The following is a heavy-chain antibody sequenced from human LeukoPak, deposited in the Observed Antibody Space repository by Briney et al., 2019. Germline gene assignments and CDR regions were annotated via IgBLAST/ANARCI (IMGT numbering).Heavy chain of an antibody. CDR2: INHSGST. V-gene: IGHV4-34*01. D-gene: IGHD2-2*01. CDR3: ARVKCSSTSCPFDY. Sequence: SETLSLTCAVYGQSFSGYYWIWIRQPPGKGLEWIGEINHSGSTNYNPSLKSRVNISVDTSKNQFSLKLSSVTAADTAVYYCARVKCSSTSCPFDYWGQGTLVTVSS. J-gene: IGHJ4*02. CDR1: GQSFSGYY.